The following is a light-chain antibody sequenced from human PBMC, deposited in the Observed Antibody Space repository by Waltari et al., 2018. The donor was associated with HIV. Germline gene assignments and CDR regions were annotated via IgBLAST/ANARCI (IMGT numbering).Light chain of an antibody. CDR2: TNN. J-gene: IGLJ2*01. CDR1: NSNSGSNY. CDR3: AAWDDSLSGVV. V-gene: IGLV1-47*01. Sequence: QSVLTQPPSASGTPGQRVTISCSGSNSNSGSNYVYWYQQLPGTTPKLLIYTNNQRPAGAPDRFSGSKSGTSASLAISGLRSEDEADYYCAAWDDSLSGVVFGGGTKLTVL.